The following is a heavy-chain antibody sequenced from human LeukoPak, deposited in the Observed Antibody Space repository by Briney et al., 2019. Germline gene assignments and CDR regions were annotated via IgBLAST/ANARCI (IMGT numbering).Heavy chain of an antibody. J-gene: IGHJ4*02. V-gene: IGHV3-23*01. Sequence: GGSLRLSCAASGFTFSSYGMSWVRQAPGKGLEWVSAISGSGGSTYCADSVKGRFTISRDNAKNSLYLQMNSLRAEDTAVYYCARDKDTGDFDYWGQGTLVTVSS. CDR1: GFTFSSYG. CDR3: ARDKDTGDFDY. D-gene: IGHD7-27*01. CDR2: ISGSGGST.